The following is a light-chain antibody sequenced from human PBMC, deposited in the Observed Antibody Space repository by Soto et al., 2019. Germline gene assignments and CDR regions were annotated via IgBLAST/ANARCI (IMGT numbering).Light chain of an antibody. Sequence: EIVLTQSPATLSLSPGDRATLSCRASQNVGTFLAWYQQRPGQVPRLLIYDASNRATGIPARFSGSGSGTDFTLTISGLEPEDFAVYYCQQYGSSRGITFGPGTKVDIK. CDR2: DAS. CDR3: QQYGSSRGIT. CDR1: QNVGTF. J-gene: IGKJ3*01. V-gene: IGKV3-11*01.